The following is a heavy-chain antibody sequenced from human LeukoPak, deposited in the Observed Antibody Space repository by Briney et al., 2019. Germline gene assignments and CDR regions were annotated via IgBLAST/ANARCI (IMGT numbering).Heavy chain of an antibody. CDR1: GGSISSSSYY. CDR3: ARGSSGWYHLDY. J-gene: IGHJ4*02. D-gene: IGHD6-19*01. Sequence: SETLSLTCTVSGGSISSSSYYWGWIRQPPGKGLEWIGYIYYSGSTNYNPSLKSRVTISVDTSKNQFSLKLSSVTAADTAVYYCARGSSGWYHLDYWGQGTLVTVSS. CDR2: IYYSGST. V-gene: IGHV4-61*05.